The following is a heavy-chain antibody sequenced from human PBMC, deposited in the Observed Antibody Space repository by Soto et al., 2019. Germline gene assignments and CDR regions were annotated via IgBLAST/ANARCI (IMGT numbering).Heavy chain of an antibody. J-gene: IGHJ4*02. V-gene: IGHV1-18*04. Sequence: QIQLVQSGAEVKKPGASVKVSCKASGFSFTSYGITWVRQAPGQVPEWLGWITAENGNTNYTPKFKDRDPLTTDRATTTNYMKLRGLRSADTALYSCARVVLEWLPTSGFTVWGQGTMGTISS. CDR1: GFSFTSYG. CDR2: ITAENGNT. CDR3: ARVVLEWLPTSGFTV. D-gene: IGHD3-3*01.